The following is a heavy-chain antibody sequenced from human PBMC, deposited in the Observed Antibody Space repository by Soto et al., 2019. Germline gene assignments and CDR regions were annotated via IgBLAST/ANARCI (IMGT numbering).Heavy chain of an antibody. CDR2: IYYSGST. CDR1: GGSISGYY. CDR3: AREGFRYYDILTGYYSYYGMDV. J-gene: IGHJ6*02. Sequence: PSETLSLTCTVSGGSISGYYWSWIRQPPGKGLEWIGYIYYSGSTNYNPSLKSRVTISVDTSKNQFSLKLSSVTAADTAVYYCAREGFRYYDILTGYYSYYGMDVWGQGTTVTVSS. D-gene: IGHD3-9*01. V-gene: IGHV4-59*01.